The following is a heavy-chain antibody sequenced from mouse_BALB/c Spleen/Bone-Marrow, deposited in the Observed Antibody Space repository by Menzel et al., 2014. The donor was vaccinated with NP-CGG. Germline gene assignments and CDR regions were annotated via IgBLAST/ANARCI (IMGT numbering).Heavy chain of an antibody. CDR3: ERSGDYGQSDY. CDR2: INPSTGYT. Sequence: VQLQQSGAELAKPGASVKVSCKASGYTFTSYWMHWVKQRPGQGLEWIGYINPSTGYTEYNQKFKDKATLTADKSSSTAYMQLSSLTSEDSAVYYCERSGDYGQSDYWGQGTTLTVSS. CDR1: GYTFTSYW. V-gene: IGHV1-7*01. D-gene: IGHD2-4*01. J-gene: IGHJ2*01.